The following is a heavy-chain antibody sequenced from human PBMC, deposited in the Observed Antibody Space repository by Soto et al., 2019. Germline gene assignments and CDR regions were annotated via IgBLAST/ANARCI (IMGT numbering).Heavy chain of an antibody. CDR3: TTDLTLITGGYGMDV. CDR1: GFTFSNAW. CDR2: IKSKTDGGTT. D-gene: IGHD3-22*01. J-gene: IGHJ6*02. V-gene: IGHV3-15*01. Sequence: PGGSLRLSCAASGFTFSNAWMSWVRQAPGKGLEWVGRIKSKTDGGTTDYAAPVKGRFTISRDDSKNTLYLQMNSLKTEDTAVYYCTTDLTLITGGYGMDVWGQGTTVTVPS.